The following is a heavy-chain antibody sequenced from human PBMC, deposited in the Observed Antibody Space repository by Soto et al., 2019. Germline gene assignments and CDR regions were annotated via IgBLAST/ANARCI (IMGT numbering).Heavy chain of an antibody. J-gene: IGHJ6*02. CDR2: IWYDGSNK. Sequence: PGGSLRISCAASGFTFSSYGMHWVREAPGKGLEWVAVIWYDGSNKYYADSVKGRFTISRDNSKNTLYLQMSSLRAEDMAVYYCASGSPVALYGMDVWGQGTTVTVSS. CDR3: ASGSPVALYGMDV. D-gene: IGHD2-15*01. CDR1: GFTFSSYG. V-gene: IGHV3-33*01.